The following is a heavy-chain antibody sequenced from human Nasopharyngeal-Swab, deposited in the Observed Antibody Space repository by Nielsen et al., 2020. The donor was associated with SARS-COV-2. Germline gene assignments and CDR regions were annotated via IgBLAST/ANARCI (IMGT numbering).Heavy chain of an antibody. Sequence: GGSLRLSCAASGFTFSSYAMHWVRQAPGKGLEWVAVISYDGSNKYYADSVKGRFTISRDNSKNTLYLQMNSLRAGDTAVYYCARDGQLAFDYWGQGTLVTVSS. CDR1: GFTFSSYA. CDR2: ISYDGSNK. V-gene: IGHV3-30-3*01. CDR3: ARDGQLAFDY. D-gene: IGHD6-6*01. J-gene: IGHJ4*02.